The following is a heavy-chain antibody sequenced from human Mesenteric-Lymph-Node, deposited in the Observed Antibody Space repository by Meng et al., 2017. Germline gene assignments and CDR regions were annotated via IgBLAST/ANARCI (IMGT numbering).Heavy chain of an antibody. D-gene: IGHD3-10*01. J-gene: IGHJ4*02. CDR3: VEHDDGSGGFDW. V-gene: IGHV4-39*01. CDR2: IYYSGNT. CDR1: GGSISSSNYY. Sequence: SETLSLTCTVSGGSISSSNYYWGWIRQPPGKGLEWIGSIYYSGNTYYTSSLKSRITRAFDTPKNQFSLKLKSVNAADMAVYDCVEHDDGSGGFDWWGQGTLVTVSS.